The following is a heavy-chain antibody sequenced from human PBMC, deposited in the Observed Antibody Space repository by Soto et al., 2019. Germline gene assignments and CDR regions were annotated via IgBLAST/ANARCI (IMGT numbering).Heavy chain of an antibody. CDR2: ISYDGSEK. J-gene: IGHJ4*02. V-gene: IGHV3-30-3*01. Sequence: QVQLVESGGGVVQPGRSLRLSCAASGYSFSNYAMNWARQAPGKGLEWVAVISYDGSEKFYADSVKGRFTISRDNSKNTQYLQMDSLRAEDTAVYFCARARYNGWGDLDYWGQGTLVTVSS. CDR1: GYSFSNYA. D-gene: IGHD6-19*01. CDR3: ARARYNGWGDLDY.